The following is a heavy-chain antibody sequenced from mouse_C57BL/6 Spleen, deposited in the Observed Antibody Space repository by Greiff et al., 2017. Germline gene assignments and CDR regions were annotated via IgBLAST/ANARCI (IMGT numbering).Heavy chain of an antibody. D-gene: IGHD2-4*01. V-gene: IGHV1-80*01. CDR1: GYAFSSYW. CDR2: IYPGDGDT. Sequence: VKLQESGAELVKPGASVKISCKASGYAFSSYWMNWVKQRPGKGLEWIGQIYPGDGDTNYNGKFKGKATLTADKSSSTAYMQLSSLTSEDSAVYFCARENYDYGGAMDYWGQGTSVTVSS. J-gene: IGHJ4*01. CDR3: ARENYDYGGAMDY.